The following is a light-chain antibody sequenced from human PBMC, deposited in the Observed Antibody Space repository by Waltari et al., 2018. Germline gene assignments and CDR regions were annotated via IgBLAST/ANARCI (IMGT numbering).Light chain of an antibody. Sequence: QSALTQPASVSGSPGQSITISCTGTTSDIGGYNYVSWYQQHPGRAPKLMIYDVTDRASGISIRFSGSKSGNTASLTISGLRAEDEAYYYCTSYTTTSTLVLFGGGTKLTVL. V-gene: IGLV2-14*03. CDR2: DVT. CDR1: TSDIGGYNY. J-gene: IGLJ2*01. CDR3: TSYTTTSTLVL.